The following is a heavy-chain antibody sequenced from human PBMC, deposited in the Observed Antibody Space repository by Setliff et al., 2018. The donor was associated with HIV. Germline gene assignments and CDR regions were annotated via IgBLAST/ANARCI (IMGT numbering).Heavy chain of an antibody. V-gene: IGHV4-59*11. J-gene: IGHJ3*01. CDR3: ARVQMAYAAFDV. Sequence: SETLSLTCTVSGGSISTHYWSWIRQPPGKGLEWIGSIYFTGSSDNNPSLKSRVTLSVDTSKHQFSLKLSSVTAADTAVYYCARVQMAYAAFDVWGQGTMVTVS. CDR2: IYFTGSS. CDR1: GGSISTHY. D-gene: IGHD4-17*01.